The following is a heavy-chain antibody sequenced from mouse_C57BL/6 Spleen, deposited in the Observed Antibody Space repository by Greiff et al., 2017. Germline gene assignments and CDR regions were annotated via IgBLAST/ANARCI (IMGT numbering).Heavy chain of an antibody. D-gene: IGHD2-4*01. CDR1: GYTFTSYG. J-gene: IGHJ3*01. V-gene: IGHV1-81*01. CDR3: ARSVYDYEFAY. Sequence: QVQLQQSGAELARPGASVKLSCKASGYTFTSYGISWVKQRTGQGLEWIGEIYPRSGNTYYNEKFKGKATLTADKSSSTAYMGLRSLTSEDSAVYFCARSVYDYEFAYWGQGTLVTVSA. CDR2: IYPRSGNT.